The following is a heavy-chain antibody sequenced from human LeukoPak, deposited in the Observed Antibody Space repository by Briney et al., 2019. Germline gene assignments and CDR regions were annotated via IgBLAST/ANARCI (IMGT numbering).Heavy chain of an antibody. D-gene: IGHD3-3*01. CDR1: GFTFSSYA. Sequence: GGSLRLSCAASGFTFSSYAMSWVRQAPGKGLEWVSAISGSGGSTYYADSVEGRFTISRDNSKNTLYLQMNSLRAEDTAVYYCAKEASDFWSGYYTPLEDWGQGTLVTVSS. J-gene: IGHJ4*02. CDR3: AKEASDFWSGYYTPLED. CDR2: ISGSGGST. V-gene: IGHV3-23*01.